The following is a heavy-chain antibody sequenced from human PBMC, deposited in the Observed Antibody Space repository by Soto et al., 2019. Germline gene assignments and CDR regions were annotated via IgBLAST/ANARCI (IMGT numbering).Heavy chain of an antibody. CDR1: GFTFSSYA. V-gene: IGHV3-23*01. J-gene: IGHJ4*02. CDR3: TKSPTVTTYGY. Sequence: GGSLRLSCAASGFTFSSYAMSWVRQAPGKGLEWVSASGGGGTTYYADSVKGRFTISRDNSKNTLYLQMNSLRAEDTAIYYCTKSPTVTTYGYWGQGTLVTVSS. CDR2: SGGGGTT. D-gene: IGHD4-17*01.